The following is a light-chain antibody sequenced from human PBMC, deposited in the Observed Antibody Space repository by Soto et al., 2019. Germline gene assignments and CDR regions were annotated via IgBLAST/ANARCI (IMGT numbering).Light chain of an antibody. V-gene: IGLV2-14*01. CDR3: CSYTSSSTSV. Sequence: QSVLTQPASVSGAPGQSVTISCTGTSSDGGGYKFVSWYQEHPGKAPKLMIYEVSNRPSGVSNRFSGSKSGNTASLTISGLQAEDAADYYCCSYTSSSTSVFGTGTKVTV. CDR1: SSDGGGYKF. J-gene: IGLJ1*01. CDR2: EVS.